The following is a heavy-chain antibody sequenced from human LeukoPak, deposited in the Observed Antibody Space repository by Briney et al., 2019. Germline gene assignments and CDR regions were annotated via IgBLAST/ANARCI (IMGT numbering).Heavy chain of an antibody. Sequence: ASVKVSCKASGGTFSSYAISWVRQAPGQGLEWMGGIIPIFGTANYAQKFQGRVTITADESTSTAYMELSSLRSEDTAVYYCARDIRYCSSTSCPMPRGDYYYYYGMDVWGQGTTVTVSS. CDR1: GGTFSSYA. D-gene: IGHD2-2*01. V-gene: IGHV1-69*13. J-gene: IGHJ6*02. CDR2: IIPIFGTA. CDR3: ARDIRYCSSTSCPMPRGDYYYYYGMDV.